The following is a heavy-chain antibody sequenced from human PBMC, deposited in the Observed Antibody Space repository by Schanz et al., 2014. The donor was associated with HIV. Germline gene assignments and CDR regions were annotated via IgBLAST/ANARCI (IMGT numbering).Heavy chain of an antibody. CDR1: GFTFSSYG. Sequence: QVQLVESGGGVVQPGRSLRLSCAASGFTFSSYGMHWVRQAPGKGLEWVAVIWFDGRNKYYGDSVKGRFMISRDNAKNTLYLQMNSLRAEDTAVYYCARVFGRTYGLPDYWGQGTLVTVSS. D-gene: IGHD3-10*01. CDR3: ARVFGRTYGLPDY. V-gene: IGHV3-33*01. J-gene: IGHJ4*02. CDR2: IWFDGRNK.